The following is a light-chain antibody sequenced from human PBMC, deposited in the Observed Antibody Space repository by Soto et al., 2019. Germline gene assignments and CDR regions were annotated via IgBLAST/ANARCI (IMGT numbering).Light chain of an antibody. J-gene: IGKJ2*01. Sequence: EIVMTQSPATLSVSPGERATLACRASQSVSSNLACYQQKPGQPPRLLSHGASTSATGITARFSGSRSGTEFTLTISSLQSEDFAVYYFHQYDTWPFTFGQGTKLEIK. V-gene: IGKV3-15*01. CDR1: QSVSSN. CDR3: HQYDTWPFT. CDR2: GAS.